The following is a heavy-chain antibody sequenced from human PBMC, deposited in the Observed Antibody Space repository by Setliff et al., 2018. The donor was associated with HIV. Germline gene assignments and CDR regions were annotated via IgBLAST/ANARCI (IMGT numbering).Heavy chain of an antibody. D-gene: IGHD3-10*01. Sequence: GASVKVSCKASGHTFANSYLHWVRQAPGQGLEWMGRINPSGGSTSYAQKFQGRVTMTRDTSTSTVYMELSSLRSEDTARYYCARRGVPQQIDFDSWGQGTLVTVSS. J-gene: IGHJ4*01. CDR1: GHTFANSY. V-gene: IGHV1-46*01. CDR2: INPSGGST. CDR3: ARRGVPQQIDFDS.